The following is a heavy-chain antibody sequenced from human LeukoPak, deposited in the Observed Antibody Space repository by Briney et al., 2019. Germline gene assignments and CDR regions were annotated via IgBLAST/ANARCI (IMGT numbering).Heavy chain of an antibody. CDR2: IYVSGST. V-gene: IGHV4-4*07. D-gene: IGHD3-9*01. Sequence: SETLSLTCTVSGASISSYYWSWIRKPAGKGLEWIGRIYVSGSTSYNPSLRSRVTMSLDTSKNQSSLRLSSVTAADTAVYYCSRDQTSYDVLTGSFTQYYFDDWGQGIQVTVSS. CDR3: SRDQTSYDVLTGSFTQYYFDD. J-gene: IGHJ4*02. CDR1: GASISSYY.